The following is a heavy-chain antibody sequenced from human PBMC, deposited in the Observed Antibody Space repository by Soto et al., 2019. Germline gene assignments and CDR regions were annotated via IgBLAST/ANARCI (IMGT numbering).Heavy chain of an antibody. V-gene: IGHV1-8*01. Sequence: ASVKVSCKASGYTFTSYDINGVRQATGQGLEWMGWMNPNSGNTGYAQKFQGRVTMTRNTSISTAYMELSSLRSEDTAVYYCARAMLRPTVTTTDYLGQGTLVTVSS. D-gene: IGHD4-17*01. J-gene: IGHJ4*02. CDR3: ARAMLRPTVTTTDY. CDR2: MNPNSGNT. CDR1: GYTFTSYD.